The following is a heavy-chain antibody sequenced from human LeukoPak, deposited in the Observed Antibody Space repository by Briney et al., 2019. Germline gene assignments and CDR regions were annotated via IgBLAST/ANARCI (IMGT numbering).Heavy chain of an antibody. J-gene: IGHJ5*02. D-gene: IGHD6-6*01. CDR3: ARASGEYSSRWFDP. V-gene: IGHV4-59*01. CDR2: IYYSGST. CDR1: GGSISSYY. Sequence: KPSETLSLTCTVSGGSISSYYWSWIRQPPGKGLEWTGYIYYSGSTNYNPSLKSRVTISVDTSKNQFSLKLSSVTAADTAVYYCARASGEYSSRWFDPWGQGTLVTVSS.